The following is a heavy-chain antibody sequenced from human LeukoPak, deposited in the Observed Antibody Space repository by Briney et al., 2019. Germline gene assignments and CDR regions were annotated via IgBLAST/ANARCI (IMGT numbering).Heavy chain of an antibody. CDR3: ARGYVLVWFGELLRGSTYFDY. CDR1: GGSIRGYY. CDR2: IYSSGST. J-gene: IGHJ4*02. V-gene: IGHV4-59*12. Sequence: SETLSLTCNVSGGSIRGYYWSWIRQPPGKGLEWIGYIYSSGSTNYNPSLKSRVTISIDKSRNQFSLKLNPVTAADTAVYYCARGYVLVWFGELLRGSTYFDYWGQGTLVTVSS. D-gene: IGHD3-10*01.